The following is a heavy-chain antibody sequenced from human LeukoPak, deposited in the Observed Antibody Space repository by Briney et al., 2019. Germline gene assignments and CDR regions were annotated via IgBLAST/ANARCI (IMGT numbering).Heavy chain of an antibody. D-gene: IGHD5-24*01. V-gene: IGHV3-15*01. CDR2: IKSKNDGGTT. Sequence: PGGSLRLSCAASGFTFTNAWMSWVRQAPGKGLEWVGRIKSKNDGGTTDYAASVKGRFTISTDESTQTLYLQMSSLKTEDTAVFYCAAGRWLEYKYNYWGQGTPVTVSP. CDR1: GFTFTNAW. CDR3: AAGRWLEYKYNY. J-gene: IGHJ4*02.